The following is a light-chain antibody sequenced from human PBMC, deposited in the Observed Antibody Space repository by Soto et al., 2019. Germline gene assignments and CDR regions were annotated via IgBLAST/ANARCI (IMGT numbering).Light chain of an antibody. CDR3: GSYTSTDTPLV. Sequence: QSVLAQPSSVSESPGQSITISCTGTSXDVGGYNYVSWYQHHPGKGPKLIIYEVNNRPSGVSDRFSGSKSGNKASLTISNLEAEDESDYYCGSYTSTDTPLVFGTGAKGTVL. CDR1: SXDVGGYNY. CDR2: EVN. J-gene: IGLJ1*01. V-gene: IGLV2-14*01.